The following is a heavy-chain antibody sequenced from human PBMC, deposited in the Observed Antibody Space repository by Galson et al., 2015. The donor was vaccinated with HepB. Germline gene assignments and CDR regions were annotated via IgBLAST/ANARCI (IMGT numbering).Heavy chain of an antibody. Sequence: SLRLSCAASGFTFSSYSMNWVRQAPGKGLEWVSSISSSSIYIFYADSVKDRFIISRDYSKGALYLQMNNVRDGDTALYYCVRDWTGENCSTGTCISNWGQGTLVTVSS. CDR2: ISSSSIYI. J-gene: IGHJ4*02. CDR1: GFTFSSYS. CDR3: VRDWTGENCSTGTCISN. D-gene: IGHD1-1*01. V-gene: IGHV3-21*04.